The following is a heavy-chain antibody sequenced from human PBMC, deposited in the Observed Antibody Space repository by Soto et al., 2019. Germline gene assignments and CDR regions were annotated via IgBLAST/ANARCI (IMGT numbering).Heavy chain of an antibody. CDR2: ISWNSDNI. CDR3: AKDLYSNYGDAFDI. D-gene: IGHD4-4*01. J-gene: IGHJ3*02. V-gene: IGHV3-9*01. CDR1: GFSFDDYA. Sequence: PGGSLRLACAASGFSFDDYAMHGVRQAPEKGLEWVSGISWNSDNIVYADSVKGRFTISRDNAKNSLYLQMNSLRAEDTALYYCAKDLYSNYGDAFDIWGQGTMVTVSS.